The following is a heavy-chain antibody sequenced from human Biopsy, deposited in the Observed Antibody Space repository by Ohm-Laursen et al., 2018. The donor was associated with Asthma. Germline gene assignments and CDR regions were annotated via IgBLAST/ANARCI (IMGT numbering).Heavy chain of an antibody. Sequence: SETLSLTCTVSGAPITTSPSYWSWLRLLPGKGLEWIGCIYYSGETFFNPSLKNPLFMSLDSSKNQFSLKMTSVTVADTAVYFCARNLPGYTYGPFEDWGQGTLVTVSS. CDR3: ARNLPGYTYGPFED. CDR1: GAPITTSPSY. CDR2: IYYSGET. V-gene: IGHV4-31*01. J-gene: IGHJ4*02. D-gene: IGHD5-18*01.